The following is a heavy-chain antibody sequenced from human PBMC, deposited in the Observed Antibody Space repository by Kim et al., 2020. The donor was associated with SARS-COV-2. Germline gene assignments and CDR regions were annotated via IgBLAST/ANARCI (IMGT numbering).Heavy chain of an antibody. CDR3: ARVWGVSFDY. CDR1: GGSISSGGYY. D-gene: IGHD3-10*01. V-gene: IGHV4-31*03. Sequence: SETLSLTCTVSGGSISSGGYYWSWIRQHPGKGLEWIGYIYYSGSTYYNPSLKSRVTISVDTSKNQFSLKLSSVTAADTAVYYCARVWGVSFDYWGQGTLVTVSS. CDR2: IYYSGST. J-gene: IGHJ4*02.